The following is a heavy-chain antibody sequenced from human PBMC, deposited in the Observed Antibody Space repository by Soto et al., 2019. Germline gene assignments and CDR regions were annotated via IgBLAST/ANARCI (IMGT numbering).Heavy chain of an antibody. Sequence: EVQLVESGGGLVQPGGSLRLSCAASGFTFSNYWMHWVRQAAGKGLVWVSHINSDGSSTNYADSVKGRFTISRDNATNTLCLHMNSPGAEATAVYYCARRRPSYDDSTPHSTGFDYWGQGTLVTVSS. CDR1: GFTFSNYW. V-gene: IGHV3-74*01. CDR2: INSDGSST. D-gene: IGHD3-22*01. CDR3: ARRRPSYDDSTPHSTGFDY. J-gene: IGHJ4*02.